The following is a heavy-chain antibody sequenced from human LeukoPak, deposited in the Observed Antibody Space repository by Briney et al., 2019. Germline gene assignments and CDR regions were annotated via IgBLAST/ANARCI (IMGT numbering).Heavy chain of an antibody. V-gene: IGHV4-59*01. D-gene: IGHD4-17*01. CDR2: MSYSGTN. CDR1: SGSIRNYY. Sequence: PSETLSLTCSVSSGSIRNYYWSWIRQPPGKGLEWIGYMSYSGTNNYNPSLESRVTISVDTSKNQFSLKVTSVTAADTAMYYCARSNYGDYPTDYWGQGILVTVSS. J-gene: IGHJ4*02. CDR3: ARSNYGDYPTDY.